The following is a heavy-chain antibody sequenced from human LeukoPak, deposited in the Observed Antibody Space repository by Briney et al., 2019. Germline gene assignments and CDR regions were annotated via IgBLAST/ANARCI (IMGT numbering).Heavy chain of an antibody. D-gene: IGHD3-9*01. Sequence: GESLKISCKGFGYSFTGYWIGGGRQMPGKGLGWMGFVYPGEADTRYSPSFQGQVTISADKSISTAYLQWSSLKASDTAMYYCARVPDILTGYYPFDYWGQGTLVTVSS. CDR3: ARVPDILTGYYPFDY. V-gene: IGHV5-51*01. J-gene: IGHJ4*02. CDR2: VYPGEADT. CDR1: GYSFTGYW.